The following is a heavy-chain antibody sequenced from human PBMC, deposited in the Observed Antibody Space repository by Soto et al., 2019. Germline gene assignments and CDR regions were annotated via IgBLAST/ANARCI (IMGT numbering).Heavy chain of an antibody. CDR3: ARDPNDSSAYYHHYYYGMDV. D-gene: IGHD3-22*01. CDR2: INAGNGNT. CDR1: GYTFTSYG. J-gene: IGHJ6*02. V-gene: IGHV1-3*01. Sequence: ASVKVSCKAFGYTFTSYGIHWVRQAPGQRLEWTGWINAGNGNTKYSEKFQGRVTITRDTSASTAYLELSSLRSEDTAVYYCARDPNDSSAYYHHYYYGMDVWGQGTTVTVSS.